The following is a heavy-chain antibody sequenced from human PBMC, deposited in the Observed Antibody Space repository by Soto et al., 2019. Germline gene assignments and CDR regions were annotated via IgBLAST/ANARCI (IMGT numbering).Heavy chain of an antibody. D-gene: IGHD3-16*01. Sequence: PGGALTLFCAASGFSFSNYGLNWVRQAPGKGLEWVSGMSGSTGTTDYADSVKGRFTISRDNLKNTLYVQMNSLRGEDTAVYYSEIGTFGRGWEPWRHGPLVTPSP. V-gene: IGHV3-23*01. CDR3: EIGTFGRGWEP. CDR2: MSGSTGTT. CDR1: GFSFSNYG. J-gene: IGHJ4*01.